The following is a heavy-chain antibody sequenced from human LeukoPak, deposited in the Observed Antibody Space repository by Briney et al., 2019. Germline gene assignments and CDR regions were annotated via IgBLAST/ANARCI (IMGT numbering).Heavy chain of an antibody. Sequence: SETLSLTCTVSGYSISSGYYWGWIREPPGKGLEWNGSIYHSGSTYYNPSLTSRVTISVDTSKNPFSLKLSSVTAADTAVYYCARDWGVLRYFDYWGQGTLVTVSS. D-gene: IGHD3-9*01. CDR2: IYHSGST. J-gene: IGHJ4*02. CDR3: ARDWGVLRYFDY. CDR1: GYSISSGYY. V-gene: IGHV4-38-2*02.